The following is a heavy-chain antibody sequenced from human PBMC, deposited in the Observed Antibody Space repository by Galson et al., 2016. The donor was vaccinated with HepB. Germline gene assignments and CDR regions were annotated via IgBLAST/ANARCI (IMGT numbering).Heavy chain of an antibody. Sequence: SLRLSCAVSGFNFRSYWMSWVRQAPGKGLEWVANVKPDGSEKYYVDSVKGRFSISRENTQKSFYLQMNSLRAEDTAVYYCAGGYFWFGEGLSDYWGQGTLVTVSS. D-gene: IGHD3-10*01. V-gene: IGHV3-7*03. CDR3: AGGYFWFGEGLSDY. CDR1: GFNFRSYW. J-gene: IGHJ4*02. CDR2: VKPDGSEK.